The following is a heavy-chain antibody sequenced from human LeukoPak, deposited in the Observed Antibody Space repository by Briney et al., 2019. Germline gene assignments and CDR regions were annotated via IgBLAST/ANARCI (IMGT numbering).Heavy chain of an antibody. CDR3: ARAYSSGWYFFDY. CDR1: GFTFSSYA. Sequence: GGSLRLSCAASGFTFSSYAVSWVRQAPGTGLEWVSRIRSSGDSTYYADSVKGRFTISRDNSKNTLYLQMNSLRAEDTAVYYCARAYSSGWYFFDYWGQGTLVTVSS. J-gene: IGHJ4*02. CDR2: IRSSGDST. D-gene: IGHD6-19*01. V-gene: IGHV3-23*01.